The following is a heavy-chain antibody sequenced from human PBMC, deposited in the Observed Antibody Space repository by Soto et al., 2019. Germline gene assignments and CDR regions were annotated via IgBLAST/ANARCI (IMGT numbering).Heavy chain of an antibody. CDR1: GGSISSSSYY. CDR3: ARTTVTTESALFFDY. Sequence: PSETLSLTCTVSGGSISSSSYYWSWSRQQPGKGLEWIGYIYYSGSTYYNPSLKSRVTISVDTSKNQFSLKLSSVTAADTAVYYCARTTVTTESALFFDYWGQGTLVTVSS. D-gene: IGHD4-17*01. V-gene: IGHV4-31*03. CDR2: IYYSGST. J-gene: IGHJ4*02.